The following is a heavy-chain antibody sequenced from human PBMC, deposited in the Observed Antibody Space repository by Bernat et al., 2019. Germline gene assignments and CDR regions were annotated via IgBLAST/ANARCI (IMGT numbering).Heavy chain of an antibody. Sequence: QVQLQESGPGLVKPSQTLSLTCTVSGGSISSGGYYWNWIRQHPGKGLEWMGYIYYSGSTHYNPSLKSRATISVDTSKNQFSLKLTSVTAADTAVYYCARESNIRSSYGMDVWGQGTTVTVS. D-gene: IGHD2/OR15-2a*01. V-gene: IGHV4-31*03. J-gene: IGHJ6*02. CDR3: ARESNIRSSYGMDV. CDR1: GGSISSGGYY. CDR2: IYYSGST.